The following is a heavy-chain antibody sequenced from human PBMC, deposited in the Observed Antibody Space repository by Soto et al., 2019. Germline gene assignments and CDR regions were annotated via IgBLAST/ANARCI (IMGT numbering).Heavy chain of an antibody. V-gene: IGHV3-15*07. J-gene: IGHJ2*01. CDR3: TTELVRGYSGSTAKNWHVDL. CDR2: IKSKTEGGTT. Sequence: EVQLVESGGGLVKPGGSLRLSCAASGFTFSNAWMNWVRQAPGKGLEWVGRIKSKTEGGTTDYAAPVKGRFTISRDDSKNTLYLQMNSLKPEDTAVYYCTTELVRGYSGSTAKNWHVDLWGRGTLVPVSS. D-gene: IGHD1-26*01. CDR1: GFTFSNAW.